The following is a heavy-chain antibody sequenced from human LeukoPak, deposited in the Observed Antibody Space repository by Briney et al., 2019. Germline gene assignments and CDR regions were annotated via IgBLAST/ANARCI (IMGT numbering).Heavy chain of an antibody. Sequence: GGSLRLSCAASGFTFSSYAMSWVRQAPGKGLEWVSAISGSGGNTYYADSVKGRFTISRDNSKNTLYLQMNSLRAEDTAVYYCAKVYRPYYYDSSGYSDFDYWGQGTLVTVSS. CDR3: AKVYRPYYYDSSGYSDFDY. D-gene: IGHD3-22*01. V-gene: IGHV3-23*01. CDR1: GFTFSSYA. J-gene: IGHJ4*02. CDR2: ISGSGGNT.